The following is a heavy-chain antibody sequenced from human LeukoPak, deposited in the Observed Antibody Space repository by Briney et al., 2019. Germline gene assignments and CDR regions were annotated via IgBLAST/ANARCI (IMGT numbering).Heavy chain of an antibody. V-gene: IGHV4-4*07. D-gene: IGHD2-2*01. CDR2: IYTSGST. CDR1: GGSISTYH. CDR3: ARGAVSTTSYNWFDP. Sequence: TSETLSLTCTVSGGSISTYHWSWIRQPAGKGLEWIGHIYTSGSTNYNPSLESRVAMSVDMSKNQFSLKLNSVTAADTAVYYCARGAVSTTSYNWFDPWGQGTLVTVSS. J-gene: IGHJ5*02.